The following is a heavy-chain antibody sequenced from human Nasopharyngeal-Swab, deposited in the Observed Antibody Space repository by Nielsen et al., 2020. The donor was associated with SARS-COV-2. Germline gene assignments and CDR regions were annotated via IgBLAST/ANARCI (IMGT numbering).Heavy chain of an antibody. J-gene: IGHJ5*02. CDR3: ARSTRGGSGGSSTSWSWFP. D-gene: IGHD2-2*01. V-gene: IGHV2-70*01. Sequence: SGPTLVKPPQTLTLTCTFSGFSLSTSGMCVSWIRQPPGKALEWLALIDWDDDKYYSTSLKTRLTISKDTSKNQVVLTMTNMDPVDTATYYCARSTRGGSGGSSTSWSWFPWGQGTLVTVSS. CDR1: GFSLSTSGMC. CDR2: IDWDDDK.